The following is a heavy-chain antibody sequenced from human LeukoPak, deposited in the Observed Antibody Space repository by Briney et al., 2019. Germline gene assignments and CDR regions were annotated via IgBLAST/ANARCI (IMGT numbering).Heavy chain of an antibody. CDR2: INPSGGST. J-gene: IGHJ6*03. V-gene: IGHV1-46*01. CDR3: ARVVTIFGVHYYYMDV. Sequence: AASVKVSCKASGYTFTSYYMHWVRQAPGQGLEWMGIINPSGGSTSYAQKFQGRVTMTRDTSTSTVYMELSSLRSEDTAVYYCARVVTIFGVHYYYMDVWGKGTTVTVSS. CDR1: GYTFTSYY. D-gene: IGHD3-3*01.